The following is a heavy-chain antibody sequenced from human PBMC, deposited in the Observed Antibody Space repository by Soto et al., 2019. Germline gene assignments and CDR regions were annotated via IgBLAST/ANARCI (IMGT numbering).Heavy chain of an antibody. V-gene: IGHV3-23*01. CDR3: AKSVERFLEWPNSFDP. CDR2: ISGSGGST. CDR1: GFTFSSYA. J-gene: IGHJ5*02. D-gene: IGHD3-3*01. Sequence: EVQLLESGGGLVQPGGSLRLSCAASGFTFSSYAMSWVRQAPGKGLEWVSAISGSGGSTYYADSVKGRFTISRDNSMNTLYLQMNSLRAEHTAVYYCAKSVERFLEWPNSFDPWGQGTLVTVSS.